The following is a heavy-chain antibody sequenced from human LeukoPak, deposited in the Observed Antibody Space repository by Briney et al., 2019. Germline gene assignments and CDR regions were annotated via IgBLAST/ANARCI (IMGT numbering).Heavy chain of an antibody. D-gene: IGHD5-24*01. CDR2: IWYDGSDK. Sequence: GRSLRLSCAVSGFTFSRYGMHWVRQAPGKGLEWVAVIWYDGSDKYYADSVKGRFTISRDNSKNTLYLQMSSLGAEDTAVYYCARDLDGYNPDYWGQGTLVTVSS. J-gene: IGHJ4*02. CDR1: GFTFSRYG. V-gene: IGHV3-33*01. CDR3: ARDLDGYNPDY.